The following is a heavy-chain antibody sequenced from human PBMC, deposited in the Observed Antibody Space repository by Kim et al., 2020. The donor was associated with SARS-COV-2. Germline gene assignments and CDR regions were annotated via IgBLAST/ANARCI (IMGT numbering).Heavy chain of an antibody. D-gene: IGHD2-15*01. CDR2: IYTSGSS. J-gene: IGHJ4*02. V-gene: IGHV4-4*07. CDR3: AREYRYCSGGSCLIYFDY. Sequence: SETLSLTCTVSGGSINTYYWSWIRQPAGKGLEWIGQIYTSGSSNYNPSLKNRITMSVDMSKNQFSLKLRSMIAADTAVYYCAREYRYCSGGSCLIYFDYWGQGTPVTVSS. CDR1: GGSINTYY.